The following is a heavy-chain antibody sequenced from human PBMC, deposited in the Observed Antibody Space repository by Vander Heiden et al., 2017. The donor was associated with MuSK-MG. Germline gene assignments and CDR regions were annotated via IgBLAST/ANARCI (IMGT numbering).Heavy chain of an antibody. CDR2: VSYSGGT. CDR3: ARAAYYDDSSGYSSGRTFDY. J-gene: IGHJ4*02. Sequence: QVQLQESGPGLVKPSETLSLTCTVSTDSITSYYWSWIRQPPGKGLEWIGYVSYSGGTNCNPSLKNRVAASLDTSRSQFSLKLTSVTAADSAVYYCARAAYYDDSSGYSSGRTFDYWGQGTLGTVSS. V-gene: IGHV4-59*01. D-gene: IGHD3-22*01. CDR1: TDSITSYY.